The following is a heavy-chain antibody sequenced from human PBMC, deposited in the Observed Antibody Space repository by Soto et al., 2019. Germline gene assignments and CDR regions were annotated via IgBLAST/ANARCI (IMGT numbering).Heavy chain of an antibody. CDR3: AKDRTTGTTEYYYYYGMDV. J-gene: IGHJ6*02. CDR2: SSVSGGST. D-gene: IGHD1-1*01. CDR1: GCTFSSDA. Sequence: GGTLRLSCAASGCTFSSDAMSWVRQAPGKGLEWVSASSVSGGSTYYADSVKGRFTVSRDNSKNTLYLKMNSLRAEDTAVYYCAKDRTTGTTEYYYYYGMDVWGQGTTVTVSS. V-gene: IGHV3-23*01.